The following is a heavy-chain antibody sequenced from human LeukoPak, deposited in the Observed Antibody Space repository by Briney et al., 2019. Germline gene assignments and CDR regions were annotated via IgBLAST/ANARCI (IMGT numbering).Heavy chain of an antibody. CDR2: ISSSSSTI. D-gene: IGHD3-16*01. V-gene: IGHV3-48*01. Sequence: GGSLRLSCAASGFTFSSYSMNWVRQAPGKGLEWVSSISSSSSTIYYADSVKGRFNISRDNAKNSLYLQMNSLRAEDTAVYYCARGASYAPFDYWGQGTLVTVSS. CDR1: GFTFSSYS. J-gene: IGHJ4*02. CDR3: ARGASYAPFDY.